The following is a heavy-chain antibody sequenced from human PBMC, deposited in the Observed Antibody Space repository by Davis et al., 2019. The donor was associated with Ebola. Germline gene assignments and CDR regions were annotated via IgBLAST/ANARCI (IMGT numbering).Heavy chain of an antibody. CDR3: ARFLGYCTGGVCSGNWFDP. D-gene: IGHD2-8*02. CDR2: IYYSGST. CDR1: GGSVSSGGCY. Sequence: MPSETLSLTCTVSGGSVSSGGCYWSWIRQPPGKGLEWIGYIYYSGSTNYNPSLKSRVTISVDTSKNQFSLKLSSVTAADTAVYYCARFLGYCTGGVCSGNWFDPWGQGTLVTVSS. V-gene: IGHV4-61*08. J-gene: IGHJ5*02.